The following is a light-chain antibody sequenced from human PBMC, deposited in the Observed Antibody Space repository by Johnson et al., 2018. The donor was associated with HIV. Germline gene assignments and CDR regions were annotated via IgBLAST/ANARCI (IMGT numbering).Light chain of an antibody. J-gene: IGLJ1*01. V-gene: IGLV1-51*02. CDR1: SSNIGNNY. Sequence: QSVLTQPRSVSAAPGQKVTISCSGSSSNIGNNYVSWYQQLPGTAPKLLIYENNKRPSGIPDRFSGSKSGTSATLGITGLQTGDEADYYCGTWDSSLRGVFGTGTKVTVL. CDR3: GTWDSSLRGV. CDR2: ENN.